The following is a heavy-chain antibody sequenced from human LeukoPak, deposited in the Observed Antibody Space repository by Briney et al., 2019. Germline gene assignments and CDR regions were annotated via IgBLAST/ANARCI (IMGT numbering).Heavy chain of an antibody. Sequence: PSGGSLRLSCVASGFIFGDFGMSWVRQAPGKGLEWVSHINWNGGSTHFIDSVRGRFTVSRDDAENSLYLQMDNLRPEDTATYYCARDGPGGGNYYSHYWGQGTLVTVSS. CDR3: ARDGPGGGNYYSHY. V-gene: IGHV3-20*04. J-gene: IGHJ4*02. CDR2: INWNGGST. CDR1: GFIFGDFG. D-gene: IGHD1-26*01.